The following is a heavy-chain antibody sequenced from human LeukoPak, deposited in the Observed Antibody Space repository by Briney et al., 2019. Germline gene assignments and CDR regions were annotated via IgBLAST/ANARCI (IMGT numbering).Heavy chain of an antibody. Sequence: ASVKVSCKASGYTFTSYDINWVRQAAGQGLEWMGWMNPNSGNTGYAQKFQGRVTMTRNTSISTAYMELSSLRSEDTAVYYCASGLWFGELFSDYWGQGTLVTVSS. CDR2: MNPNSGNT. CDR1: GYTFTSYD. CDR3: ASGLWFGELFSDY. J-gene: IGHJ4*02. D-gene: IGHD3-10*01. V-gene: IGHV1-8*01.